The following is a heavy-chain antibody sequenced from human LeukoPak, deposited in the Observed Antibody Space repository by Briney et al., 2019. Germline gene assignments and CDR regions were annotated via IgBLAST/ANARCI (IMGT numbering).Heavy chain of an antibody. V-gene: IGHV3-9*01. CDR2: ISWNSGSI. Sequence: GGSLRLSCAASGFTFDGYAMHWVRRAPGKGLEWVSGISWNSGSIGYADSVKGRFTISRDNAKNSLYLQMNSLRAEDTALYYCAKDISYYYDSSGVDYWGQGTLVTVSS. D-gene: IGHD3-22*01. CDR3: AKDISYYYDSSGVDY. CDR1: GFTFDGYA. J-gene: IGHJ4*02.